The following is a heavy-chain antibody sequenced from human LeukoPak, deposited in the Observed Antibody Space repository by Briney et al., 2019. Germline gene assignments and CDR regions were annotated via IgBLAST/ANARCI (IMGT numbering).Heavy chain of an antibody. CDR1: GYTFTRYY. V-gene: IGHV1-46*01. J-gene: IGHJ4*02. CDR3: ARSRTVAGTWGGYFDY. D-gene: IGHD6-19*01. CDR2: IKPSGVGGT. Sequence: GASVKVSFKASGYTFTRYYIHWVRQAPGQGLEWMGIIKPSGVGGTTYAQKFQGRVTMTRDMSTSTVYMELSSLRSDDTAVYYCARSRTVAGTWGGYFDYWGQGTLVSVSS.